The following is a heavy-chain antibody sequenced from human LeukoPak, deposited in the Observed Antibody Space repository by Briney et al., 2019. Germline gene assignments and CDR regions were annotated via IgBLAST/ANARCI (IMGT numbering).Heavy chain of an antibody. Sequence: GGSLRLSCAASGFTFNNYAMSWVRQAPGKGLEWVSTISGSGSNTYYADSVKGRFTISRDNSKNTLYLQTNSLRAEDTAVYYCAKSVRGYTYYFDCWGQGTLVTVSS. V-gene: IGHV3-23*01. J-gene: IGHJ4*02. CDR3: AKSVRGYTYYFDC. CDR1: GFTFNNYA. CDR2: ISGSGSNT. D-gene: IGHD5-12*01.